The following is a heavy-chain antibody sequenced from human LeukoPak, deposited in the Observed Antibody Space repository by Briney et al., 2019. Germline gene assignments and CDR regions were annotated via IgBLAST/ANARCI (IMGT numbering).Heavy chain of an antibody. V-gene: IGHV1-18*01. CDR1: GYTFTSYG. D-gene: IGHD1-26*01. Sequence: ASVKVSCKASGYTFTSYGISWVRQAPGQGLAWMGWISAYNGNTNYAQKLQGRVTMTTDTSTSTAYMELRSLGSDDTAVYYCARDPPWELLLRGYYFDYWGQGTLVTVSS. J-gene: IGHJ4*02. CDR2: ISAYNGNT. CDR3: ARDPPWELLLRGYYFDY.